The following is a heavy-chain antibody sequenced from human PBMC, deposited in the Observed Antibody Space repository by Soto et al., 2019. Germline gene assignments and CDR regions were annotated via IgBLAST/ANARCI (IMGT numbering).Heavy chain of an antibody. Sequence: QVQLQESGPGLVKPSETLSLTCTVSGGSIINHYWSWIRQPPGKGLEWIGYIYYSGSTNYNPSLKSRVTISVDTSKNPFSLNLTSLTAADTAIYYCARANWYSEYWGQGTLVTVSS. CDR1: GGSIINHY. CDR2: IYYSGST. J-gene: IGHJ4*02. D-gene: IGHD7-27*01. CDR3: ARANWYSEY. V-gene: IGHV4-59*11.